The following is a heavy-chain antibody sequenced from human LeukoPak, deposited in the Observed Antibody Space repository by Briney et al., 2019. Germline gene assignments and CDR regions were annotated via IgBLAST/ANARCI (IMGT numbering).Heavy chain of an antibody. D-gene: IGHD6-13*01. V-gene: IGHV4-4*07. CDR3: AREPYSSSWFDP. CDR2: IYTSGST. Sequence: SETLSLTCTVSGGSISRYYWSWIRQPAGKGLEWIGRIYTSGSTNYNPSLKSRVTMSVDTSKNQFSLKLSSVTAADTAVYYCAREPYSSSWFDPWGQGTLVTVSS. CDR1: GGSISRYY. J-gene: IGHJ5*02.